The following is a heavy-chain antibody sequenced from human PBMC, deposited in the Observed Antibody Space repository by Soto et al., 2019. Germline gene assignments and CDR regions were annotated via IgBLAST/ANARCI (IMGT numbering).Heavy chain of an antibody. J-gene: IGHJ6*02. Sequence: PSETLSLTCTVSGGSISSGDYYWSRIRQPPGKGLEWIGYIYYSGSTYYNPSLRSRVTISVDTSKNQFSLKLSSVTAEDTAVYYCARMGSQRYYYYGMDVWGQGTTVTVSS. CDR3: ARMGSQRYYYYGMDV. V-gene: IGHV4-30-4*01. CDR1: GGSISSGDYY. CDR2: IYYSGST. D-gene: IGHD6-25*01.